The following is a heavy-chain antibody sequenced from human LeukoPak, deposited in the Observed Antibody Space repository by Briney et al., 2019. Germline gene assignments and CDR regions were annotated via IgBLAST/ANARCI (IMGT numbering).Heavy chain of an antibody. Sequence: SETLSLTCTVSGGSISSYYWSWIRQSPGKGLEWIGYIFYSGSTNYSPSLKSRVTISVDTSKNQFSLKLSSVTAADTAVYYCARGGNGPYPRLDYWGQGSLVTVSS. CDR2: IFYSGST. J-gene: IGHJ4*02. CDR3: ARGGNGPYPRLDY. D-gene: IGHD2-8*01. CDR1: GGSISSYY. V-gene: IGHV4-59*01.